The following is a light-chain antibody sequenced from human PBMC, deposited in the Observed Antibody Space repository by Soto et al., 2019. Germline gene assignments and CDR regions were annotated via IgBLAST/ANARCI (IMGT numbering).Light chain of an antibody. CDR3: HQYIDWPRT. CDR1: QSVRGN. J-gene: IGKJ4*01. CDR2: GAS. Sequence: EIVMAQSPATLSVSPGEGATLSCRASQSVRGNLAWYQQKPGQAPRLLIYGASTRASGIPTRFSGAGSGAAFTLTISSLQSEDSAVYFCHQYIDWPRTFGGGTRVEIK. V-gene: IGKV3D-15*01.